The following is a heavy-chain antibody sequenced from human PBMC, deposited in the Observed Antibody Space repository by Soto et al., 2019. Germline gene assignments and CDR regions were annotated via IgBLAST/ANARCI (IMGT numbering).Heavy chain of an antibody. D-gene: IGHD7-27*01. J-gene: IGHJ4*02. Sequence: PSETLSLTCAVSGGSISIYYWSWIRQPPGKGLEWIGYIYYTGSTNYNPSLKSRITISVDTSKNQFSLKLSSVTAADTAVYYCARQWGFYFDFWGQGTLVTVSS. V-gene: IGHV4-59*08. CDR1: GGSISIYY. CDR2: IYYTGST. CDR3: ARQWGFYFDF.